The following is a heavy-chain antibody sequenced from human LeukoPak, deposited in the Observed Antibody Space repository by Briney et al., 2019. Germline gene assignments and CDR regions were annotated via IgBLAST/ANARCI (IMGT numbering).Heavy chain of an antibody. D-gene: IGHD3-10*02. CDR1: GFIFGSYA. J-gene: IGHJ6*02. Sequence: GGSLRLSCAASGFIFGSYAMHWVRQAPGKGLEWVAVMSFDGTHIYYADSVKGRLTISRDNSKNTLYLQMNSLRAEDTAVYYCARCSGYGMDVWGQGTTVTVSS. CDR3: ARCSGYGMDV. CDR2: MSFDGTHI. V-gene: IGHV3-30-3*01.